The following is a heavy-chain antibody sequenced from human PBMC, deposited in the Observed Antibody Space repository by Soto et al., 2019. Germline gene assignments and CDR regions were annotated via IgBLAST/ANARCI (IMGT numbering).Heavy chain of an antibody. V-gene: IGHV3-15*01. CDR3: TTGAVRGVIITIYYYYYYMDV. CDR1: GFTFSNAW. CDR2: IKSKTDGGTT. D-gene: IGHD3-10*01. Sequence: GGSLRLSCAASGFTFSNAWMSWVRQAPGKGLEWVGRIKSKTDGGTTDYAAPVKGRFTISRDDSKNTLYLQMNSLKTEDTAVYYCTTGAVRGVIITIYYYYYYMDVWGKGTTVTVSS. J-gene: IGHJ6*03.